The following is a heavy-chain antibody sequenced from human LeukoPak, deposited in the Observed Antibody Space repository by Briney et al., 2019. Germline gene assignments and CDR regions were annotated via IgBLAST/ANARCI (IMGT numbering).Heavy chain of an antibody. CDR3: ARDTLSGYYFDY. D-gene: IGHD5-12*01. J-gene: IGHJ4*02. CDR2: INSDGSST. CDR1: GFTFSSYW. V-gene: IGHV3-74*01. Sequence: GGSLRLSCAASGFTFSSYWMHWVRQAPGRGLVWVSRINSDGSSTSYADSVKGRFTISRDNAKNTLYLQMNSLRAEDTAVYYCARDTLSGYYFDYWGQGTLVTVSS.